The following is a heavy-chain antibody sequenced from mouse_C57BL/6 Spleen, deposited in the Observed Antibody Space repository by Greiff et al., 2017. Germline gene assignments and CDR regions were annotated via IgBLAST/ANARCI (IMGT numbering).Heavy chain of an antibody. D-gene: IGHD2-5*01. V-gene: IGHV1-26*01. Sequence: VQLQQSGPELVKPGASVKISCKASGYTFTDYYMNWVKQSHGKSLEWIGDINPNNGGTSYNQKFKGKATLTVDKSSSTAYMELRSLTSEDSAVYYCASPSYYSNYDYAMDYWGQGTSVTVSS. CDR2: INPNNGGT. J-gene: IGHJ4*01. CDR3: ASPSYYSNYDYAMDY. CDR1: GYTFTDYY.